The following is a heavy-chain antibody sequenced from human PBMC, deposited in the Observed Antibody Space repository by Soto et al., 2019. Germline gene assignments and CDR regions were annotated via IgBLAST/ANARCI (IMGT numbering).Heavy chain of an antibody. CDR1: GYTFTGHY. V-gene: IGHV1-2*02. J-gene: IGHJ4*02. D-gene: IGHD5-12*01. Sequence: ASVKVSCKASGYTFTGHYIHWVRQAPEQGPEWMGEIGPESGATRYAQKFQGRVTMTRDMSITTVYMELNNLSPDDTTVYYCGRGRSGQIVVFYWGQGTPVTVSS. CDR2: IGPESGAT. CDR3: GRGRSGQIVVFY.